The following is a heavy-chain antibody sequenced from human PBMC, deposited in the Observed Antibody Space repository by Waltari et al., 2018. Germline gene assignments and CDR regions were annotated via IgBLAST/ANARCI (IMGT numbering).Heavy chain of an antibody. V-gene: IGHV3-23*01. CDR2: ISGSGTKT. D-gene: IGHD2-15*01. Sequence: EVQLLESGGGLVQPGGSLRLSCAASGFSFISHDLSWVRQAPGLGLEWVGLISGSGTKTYYPDSVKGRLTISRDNSKNTLYLQMNSLGGEDTAVYFCARRFCTGGSCYGYALDVWGQGTTVTVSS. CDR1: GFSFISHD. J-gene: IGHJ6*02. CDR3: ARRFCTGGSCYGYALDV.